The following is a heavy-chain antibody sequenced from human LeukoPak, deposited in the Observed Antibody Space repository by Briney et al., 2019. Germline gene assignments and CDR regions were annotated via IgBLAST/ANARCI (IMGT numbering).Heavy chain of an antibody. J-gene: IGHJ4*02. CDR3: AKDHSRYSSSLEDY. V-gene: IGHV3-23*01. D-gene: IGHD6-6*01. CDR2: ISGSGGST. Sequence: GGTLRLSCAASGFTFSSYSMNWVRQAPGKGLEWVSAISGSGGSTYYADSVKGRFTISRDNSKNTLYLQMNSLRAEDTAVYYCAKDHSRYSSSLEDYWGQGTLVTVSS. CDR1: GFTFSSYS.